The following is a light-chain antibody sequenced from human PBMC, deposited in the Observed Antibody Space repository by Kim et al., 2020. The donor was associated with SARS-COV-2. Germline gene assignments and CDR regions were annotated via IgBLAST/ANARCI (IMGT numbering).Light chain of an antibody. Sequence: DIQMTQSPSSLSASVGDRVIISCRASQGISIWLAWYQQKPGKAPKSLIHAASSLRSGVPSRFSGSGSGTDFTLTISSLQPEDSATYYCQQYNSYPRTFGQGTKLEI. CDR3: QQYNSYPRT. V-gene: IGKV1D-16*01. J-gene: IGKJ2*01. CDR2: AAS. CDR1: QGISIW.